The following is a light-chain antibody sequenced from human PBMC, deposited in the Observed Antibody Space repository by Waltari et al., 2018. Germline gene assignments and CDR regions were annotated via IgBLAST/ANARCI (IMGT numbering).Light chain of an antibody. J-gene: IGKJ2*01. Sequence: VLTQSPGTLSLSPGETATLSCRASQSITKRYFAWYQQKPGHAPRLLIYGAASRAAGVTDRFSGSGSWADFTLTISRLEPEDFSVYFCQQYGSSIMYTFGQGTKLEIK. CDR3: QQYGSSIMYT. CDR2: GAA. CDR1: QSITKRY. V-gene: IGKV3-20*01.